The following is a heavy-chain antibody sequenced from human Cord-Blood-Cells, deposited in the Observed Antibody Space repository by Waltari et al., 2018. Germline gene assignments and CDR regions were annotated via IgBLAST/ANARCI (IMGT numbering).Heavy chain of an antibody. D-gene: IGHD5-12*01. J-gene: IGHJ4*02. V-gene: IGHV4-38-2*01. CDR3: ARVGYSGYWDY. CDR1: GYSISSGYY. CDR2: INHSGST. Sequence: QVQLQESGPGLVKPSETLSLTCAVSGYSISSGYYWGWIRQPPGKGLGWIGSINHSGSTDSTPSLKSRVTISVDTSKNQFSLKLSSVTAADTAVYYCARVGYSGYWDYWGQGTLVTVSS.